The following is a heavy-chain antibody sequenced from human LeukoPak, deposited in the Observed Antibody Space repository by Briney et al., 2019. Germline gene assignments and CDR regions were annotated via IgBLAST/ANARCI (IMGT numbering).Heavy chain of an antibody. D-gene: IGHD1-26*01. CDR3: ARGGSYYDYFDY. J-gene: IGHJ4*02. Sequence: ASVKVSCKASGYTFTGYYMHWVRQAPGQGLEWMGRINPNSGSTNYAQKFQGRVTMTRDTSISTAYMELSRLRSDDTAVYYCARGGSYYDYFDYWGQGTLVTVSS. V-gene: IGHV1-2*06. CDR2: INPNSGST. CDR1: GYTFTGYY.